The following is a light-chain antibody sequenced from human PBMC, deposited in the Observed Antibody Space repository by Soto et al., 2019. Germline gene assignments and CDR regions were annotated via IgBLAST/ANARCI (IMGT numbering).Light chain of an antibody. Sequence: QSALTQPASLSGSPGHSITISCTGTRSDIGAYDYVSWFQQHPAKATKLMISEVNNRPSGVSNRFSGSKSGYTAYLTISGRQVEDEAEYFCCSFTTTSTHVFGTGTK. CDR2: EVN. CDR3: CSFTTTSTHV. V-gene: IGLV2-14*01. CDR1: RSDIGAYDY. J-gene: IGLJ1*01.